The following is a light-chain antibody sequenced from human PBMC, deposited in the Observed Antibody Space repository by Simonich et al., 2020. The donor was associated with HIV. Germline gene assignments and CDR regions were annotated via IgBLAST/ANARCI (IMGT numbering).Light chain of an antibody. V-gene: IGLV2-14*01. CDR2: YVS. J-gene: IGLJ3*02. CDR1: SSDVGGYNY. Sequence: QSALTQPASVSGSPGQSITISCTGTSSDVGGYNYVSWYQKHPGKAPKLMIYYVSKRPSGVSNRFSGSKSGNTASLTISGLQAEDEADYYCSSYTSSSTWVFGGGTKLTVL. CDR3: SSYTSSSTWV.